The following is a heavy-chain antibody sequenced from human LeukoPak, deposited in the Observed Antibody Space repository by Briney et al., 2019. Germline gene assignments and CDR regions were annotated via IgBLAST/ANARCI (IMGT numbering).Heavy chain of an antibody. CDR3: AAGSRESSSWHGYYYYGMDV. D-gene: IGHD6-13*01. CDR1: GYTFTSYA. V-gene: IGHV1-3*01. Sequence: ASVKVSCKASGYTFTSYAMHWVRQAPGQRLEWMGWINAGNGNTKYSQKFQGRVTITRDTSASTAYMELSSLRSEDTAVYYCAAGSRESSSWHGYYYYGMDVWGQGTAVTVSS. J-gene: IGHJ6*02. CDR2: INAGNGNT.